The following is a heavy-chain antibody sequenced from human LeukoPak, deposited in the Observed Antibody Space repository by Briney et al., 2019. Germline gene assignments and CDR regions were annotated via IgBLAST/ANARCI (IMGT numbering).Heavy chain of an antibody. V-gene: IGHV4-34*01. CDR3: ARDPDPIPGANFHY. J-gene: IGHJ4*02. CDR2: INHSGST. Sequence: SETLSLTCAVYGGSFSGYYWSWIRQPPGKGLEWIGEINHSGSTNYNPSLKSRVTISIDTSTNQFSLKLSSVTAADTAVYYCARDPDPIPGANFHYWGQGTLVSVSS. CDR1: GGSFSGYY. D-gene: IGHD1-26*01.